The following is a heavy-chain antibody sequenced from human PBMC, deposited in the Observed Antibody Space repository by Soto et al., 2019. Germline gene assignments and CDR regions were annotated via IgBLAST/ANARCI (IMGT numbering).Heavy chain of an antibody. J-gene: IGHJ4*02. CDR2: ISGSGGST. V-gene: IGHV3-23*01. Sequence: GGSLRLSCAASGFTFSSYAMSWVRQAPGKGLEWVSAISGSGGSTYYADSMKGRFTISRDNSKNTLYLQMNSLRAEDTAVYYCAKFWDIVVVPAAITDYWGQGTLVTVSS. CDR3: AKFWDIVVVPAAITDY. D-gene: IGHD2-2*02. CDR1: GFTFSSYA.